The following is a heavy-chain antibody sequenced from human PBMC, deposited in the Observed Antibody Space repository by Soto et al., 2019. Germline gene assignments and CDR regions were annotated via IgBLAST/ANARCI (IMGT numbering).Heavy chain of an antibody. D-gene: IGHD2-15*01. Sequence: QVQLQESGPGLVKPSQSLSLTCTVSSGSISSGDYYWSWIRQPPGKGLEWIGYIYYSGSTYYNPSLKSRVTISVDTSKNQFSLKLSSVTAADTAVYYCARYCSGGSCYEGRSSLFDYWGQGTLVTVSS. V-gene: IGHV4-30-4*01. CDR2: IYYSGST. CDR3: ARYCSGGSCYEGRSSLFDY. J-gene: IGHJ4*02. CDR1: SGSISSGDYY.